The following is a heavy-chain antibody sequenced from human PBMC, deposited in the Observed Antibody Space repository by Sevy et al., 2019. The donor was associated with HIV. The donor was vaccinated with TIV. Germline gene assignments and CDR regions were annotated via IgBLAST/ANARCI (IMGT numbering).Heavy chain of an antibody. J-gene: IGHJ6*02. CDR2: IRYGGSNK. CDR3: AKDLEWEPHYYYYGMDV. V-gene: IGHV3-30*02. D-gene: IGHD1-26*01. CDR1: GFTFSSYG. Sequence: GGSLRLSCAASGFTFSSYGMHWVRQAPGKGLEWVAFIRYGGSNKYYADSVKGRFTISRDNSKNTLYLQMNSLRAEDTAVYYCAKDLEWEPHYYYYGMDVWGQGTTVTVSS.